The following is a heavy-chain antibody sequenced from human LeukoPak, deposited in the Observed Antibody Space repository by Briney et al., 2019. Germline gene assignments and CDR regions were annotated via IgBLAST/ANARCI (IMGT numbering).Heavy chain of an antibody. CDR1: GFTFISYS. CDR3: ARGLYGDFDY. V-gene: IGHV3-21*01. Sequence: GGSLRLSCAASGFTFISYSMNWVRQAPGKGLEWVSSISSSSSYIYYADSGKGRFTISRDNAKNSLYLQMNSLRAEDTAVYYCARGLYGDFDYWGQGTLVTVSS. J-gene: IGHJ4*02. D-gene: IGHD4-17*01. CDR2: ISSSSSYI.